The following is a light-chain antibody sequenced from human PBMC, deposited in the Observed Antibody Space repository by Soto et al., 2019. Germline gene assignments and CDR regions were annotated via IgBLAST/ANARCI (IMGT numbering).Light chain of an antibody. Sequence: EIWLTQSPGTLSLSPGERATLSCRASQSVSSIYLAWYQQKPGQAPRLLIYGASSRATGIPDRFSGSGSGTDFTLTISRLEPEDFAVYYCQQYGSSPRTFGQGTKVDI. V-gene: IGKV3-20*01. CDR1: QSVSSIY. CDR2: GAS. J-gene: IGKJ1*01. CDR3: QQYGSSPRT.